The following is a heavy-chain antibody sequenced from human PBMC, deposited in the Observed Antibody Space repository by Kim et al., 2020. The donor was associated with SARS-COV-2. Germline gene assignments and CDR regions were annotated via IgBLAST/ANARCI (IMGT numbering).Heavy chain of an antibody. V-gene: IGHV4-34*01. Sequence: LKSRVTISVDTSKNQFSLKLSSVTAADTAVYYCARGGRYCSGGSCPALKSWGQGTLVTVSS. D-gene: IGHD2-15*01. CDR3: ARGGRYCSGGSCPALKS. J-gene: IGHJ4*02.